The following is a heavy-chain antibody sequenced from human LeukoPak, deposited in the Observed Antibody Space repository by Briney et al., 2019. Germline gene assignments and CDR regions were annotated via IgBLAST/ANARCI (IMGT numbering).Heavy chain of an antibody. Sequence: PSETLSLTCTVSGGSISSSSYYWGWIRQPPGKGLEWIGNIYYSGSTYYNPSLKSRVTISVDTSKNQFSLKLSSVTAADTAVYYCASLSGSYFYYYYMDVWGKGTTVTISS. V-gene: IGHV4-39*01. D-gene: IGHD1-26*01. CDR2: IYYSGST. J-gene: IGHJ6*03. CDR3: ASLSGSYFYYYYMDV. CDR1: GGSISSSSYY.